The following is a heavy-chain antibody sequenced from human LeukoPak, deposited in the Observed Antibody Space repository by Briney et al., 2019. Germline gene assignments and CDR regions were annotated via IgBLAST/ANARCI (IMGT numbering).Heavy chain of an antibody. V-gene: IGHV3-23*01. CDR1: GFTFSSYA. J-gene: IGHJ4*02. CDR2: ISGGDSNT. Sequence: PGGSLRLSCAASGFTFSSYAMSWVRQAPGKGLEWVSFISGGDSNTYYADSVKGRFTISRDNSKNTLYLQMNSLRAEDTAVYYCARDSGYDYLVDWGQGTLVTVSS. D-gene: IGHD5-12*01. CDR3: ARDSGYDYLVD.